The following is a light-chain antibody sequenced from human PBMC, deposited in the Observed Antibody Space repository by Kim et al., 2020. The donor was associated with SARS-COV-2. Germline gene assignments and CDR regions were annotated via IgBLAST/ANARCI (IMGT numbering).Light chain of an antibody. V-gene: IGLV3-19*01. CDR3: NSRDSSGNHLL. CDR2: GRN. Sequence: SSELTQDPAVSVALGQTVRITCQGDSLRNYYASWYQQKPRQAPLVVIYGRNDRPSGIPDRFSGSNSGNTASLTITGAQAEDEADYYCNSRDSSGNHLLFG. J-gene: IGLJ3*02. CDR1: SLRNYY.